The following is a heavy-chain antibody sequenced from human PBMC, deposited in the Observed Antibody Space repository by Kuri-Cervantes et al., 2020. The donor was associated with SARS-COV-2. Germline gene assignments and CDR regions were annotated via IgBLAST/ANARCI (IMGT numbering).Heavy chain of an antibody. Sequence: ASVKVSCKASGYTFTSYDINWVRQAPGQGLEWMGWMNPNSGNTDYAQKFQGRVTMTRNTSISTAYMELSSLSSEDTAVYYCARVGPRYGGNVWNWFDPWGQGTLVTVSS. CDR3: ARVGPRYGGNVWNWFDP. CDR1: GYTFTSYD. CDR2: MNPNSGNT. V-gene: IGHV1-8*01. J-gene: IGHJ5*02. D-gene: IGHD4-23*01.